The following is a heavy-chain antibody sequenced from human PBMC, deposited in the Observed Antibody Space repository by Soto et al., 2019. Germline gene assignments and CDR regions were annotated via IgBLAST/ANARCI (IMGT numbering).Heavy chain of an antibody. J-gene: IGHJ6*03. CDR1: GGSSRGYY. V-gene: IGHV4-34*01. Sequence: SETMSDTCAGYGGSSRGYYCIWIRQRPGKGLEWIGEINHSGSTNYNPSLKSRVTISVDTSKNQFSLKLSSVTAADTAVYYCASGLFCNAPAPYYIYY. CDR2: INHSGST. D-gene: IGHD3-3*01. CDR3: ASGLFCNAPAPYYIYY.